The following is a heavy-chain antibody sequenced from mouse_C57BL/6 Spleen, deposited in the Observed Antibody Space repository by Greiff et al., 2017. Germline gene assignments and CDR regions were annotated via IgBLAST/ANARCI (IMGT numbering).Heavy chain of an antibody. V-gene: IGHV3-1*01. D-gene: IGHD1-1*01. Sequence: VHLVESGPGMVKPSQSLSLTCTVTGYSITSGYDWHWIRHFPGNKLEWMGYISYSGSTNYNPSLKSRISITHDTSKNHFFLKLNSVTTEDTATYYCARGSSYYFDYWGQGTTLTVSS. J-gene: IGHJ2*01. CDR2: ISYSGST. CDR3: ARGSSYYFDY. CDR1: GYSITSGYD.